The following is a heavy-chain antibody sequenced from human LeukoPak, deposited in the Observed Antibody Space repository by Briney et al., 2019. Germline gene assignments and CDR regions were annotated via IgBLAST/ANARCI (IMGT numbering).Heavy chain of an antibody. CDR3: ARGPAAAGKFYYYYYYYMDV. CDR1: GYTFTSYD. V-gene: IGHV1-8*01. J-gene: IGHJ6*03. D-gene: IGHD6-13*01. CDR2: MNPNSGNT. Sequence: ASVKVSCKASGYTFTSYDINWVRQATGQGLEWMGWMNPNSGNTGYAQKFQGRVTMTRNTSISTAYMELSSLRSEDTAVYYCARGPAAAGKFYYYYYYYMDVWGKGTTVTISS.